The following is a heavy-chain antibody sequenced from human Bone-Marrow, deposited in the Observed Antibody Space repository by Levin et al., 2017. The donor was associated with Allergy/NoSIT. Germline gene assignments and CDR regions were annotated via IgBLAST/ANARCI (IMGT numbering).Heavy chain of an antibody. CDR3: ARDGFQGWELLFRFDI. CDR1: GFTFSSYA. V-gene: IGHV3-30-3*01. D-gene: IGHD1-26*01. CDR2: ISYDGSNK. J-gene: IGHJ3*02. Sequence: GGSLRLSCAASGFTFSSYAMHWVRQAPGKGLEWVAVISYDGSNKYYADSVKGRFTISRDNSKNTLYLQMNSLRAEDTAVYYCARDGFQGWELLFRFDIWGQGTMVTVSS.